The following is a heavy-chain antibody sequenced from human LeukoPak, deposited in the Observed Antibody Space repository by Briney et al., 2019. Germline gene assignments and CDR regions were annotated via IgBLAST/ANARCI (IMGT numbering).Heavy chain of an antibody. CDR1: GGSISSYY. D-gene: IGHD5-18*01. V-gene: IGHV4-59*08. Sequence: PSETLSLTCTVSGGSISSYYWSWIRQRPGKGLEWIGYIYYSGNTNYNPSLKSRVTISIDTSKNQFSLKLSSVSAADTAVYYCARVGYSYAFDPWGQGDLVTVSS. CDR2: IYYSGNT. J-gene: IGHJ5*02. CDR3: ARVGYSYAFDP.